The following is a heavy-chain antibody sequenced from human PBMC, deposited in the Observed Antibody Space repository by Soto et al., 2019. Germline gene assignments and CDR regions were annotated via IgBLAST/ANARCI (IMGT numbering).Heavy chain of an antibody. CDR1: GFTFSSYA. V-gene: IGHV3-30-3*01. CDR2: ISYDGSNK. Sequence: PGGSLRLSRAASGFTFSSYAMHWVRQAPGKGLEWVAVISYDGSNKYYADSVKGRFTISRDNSKNTLYLQMNSLRAEDTAVYYCARASTTMIVVVTFDYWGQGTLVTVSS. J-gene: IGHJ4*02. CDR3: ARASTTMIVVVTFDY. D-gene: IGHD3-22*01.